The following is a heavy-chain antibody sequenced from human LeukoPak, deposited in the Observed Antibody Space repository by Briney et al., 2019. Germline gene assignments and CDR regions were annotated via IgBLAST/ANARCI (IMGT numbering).Heavy chain of an antibody. CDR1: GFTFSSYA. J-gene: IGHJ4*02. CDR2: ISYDGSNK. Sequence: GRPLRLSCAASGFTFSSYAMHWVRQAPGKGLEWVAVISYDGSNKYYADSVKGRFTISRDNSKNTLYLQMNSLRAEDTAVYYCARDWPPRVEMATIRTFDYWGQGTLVTVSS. CDR3: ARDWPPRVEMATIRTFDY. D-gene: IGHD5-24*01. V-gene: IGHV3-30-3*01.